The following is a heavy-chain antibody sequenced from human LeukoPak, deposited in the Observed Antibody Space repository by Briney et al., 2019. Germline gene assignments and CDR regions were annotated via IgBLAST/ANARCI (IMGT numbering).Heavy chain of an antibody. J-gene: IGHJ4*02. CDR3: ARRGYCSSTSCYLFDY. D-gene: IGHD2-2*01. CDR1: GYTFTGYY. Sequence: ASVKVSCKASGYTFTGYYMHWVRQAPGQGLEWMGWINPNSGGTNYAQKFQGRVTMTRDTSISTAHMELSRLRSDDTAVYYCARRGYCSSTSCYLFDYWGQGTLVTVSS. CDR2: INPNSGGT. V-gene: IGHV1-2*02.